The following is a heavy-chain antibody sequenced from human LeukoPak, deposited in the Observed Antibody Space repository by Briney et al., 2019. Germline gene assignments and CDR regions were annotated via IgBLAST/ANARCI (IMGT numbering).Heavy chain of an antibody. Sequence: PSETLSLTCAVYGGSFSGYYWSWIRQPPGKGLEWIGEINHSGSTHYNPSLKSRVTISVDTSKNQFSLKLSSVTAADTAVYYCARGWVTMIWGQGTLVTVSS. CDR2: INHSGST. CDR1: GGSFSGYY. D-gene: IGHD3-22*01. J-gene: IGHJ4*02. V-gene: IGHV4-34*01. CDR3: ARGWVTMI.